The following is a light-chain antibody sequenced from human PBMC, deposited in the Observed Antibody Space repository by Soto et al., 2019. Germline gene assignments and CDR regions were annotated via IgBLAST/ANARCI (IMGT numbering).Light chain of an antibody. Sequence: EIVLTQSPGTLSLSPGERATLSCRASQSISSSYLAWYQQKPAQATRLLVYGASSRATGIPDRFSGSGSGTDFTLTISRLEPEDFAVYYCQQYCSSRFTFCPGTKVDIK. V-gene: IGKV3-20*01. CDR3: QQYCSSRFT. CDR2: GAS. CDR1: QSISSSY. J-gene: IGKJ3*01.